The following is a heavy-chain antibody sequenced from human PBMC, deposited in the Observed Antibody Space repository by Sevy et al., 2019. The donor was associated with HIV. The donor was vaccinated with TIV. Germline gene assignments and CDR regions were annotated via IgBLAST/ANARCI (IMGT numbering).Heavy chain of an antibody. CDR2: IRSKTYGGTT. CDR1: GFTFGDYA. Sequence: GGSLRLSCTASGFTFGDYAMSWFRQAPGKGLEWVGFIRSKTYGGTTEYAASMKGRFTISRDDSKSIAYLQMNSLKTEDTAVYYCSREGSEWTVVQPDAFDFWGQGTMVTVSS. V-gene: IGHV3-49*03. CDR3: SREGSEWTVVQPDAFDF. D-gene: IGHD2-15*01. J-gene: IGHJ3*01.